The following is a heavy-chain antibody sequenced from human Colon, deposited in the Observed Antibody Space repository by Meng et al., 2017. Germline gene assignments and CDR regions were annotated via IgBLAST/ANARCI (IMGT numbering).Heavy chain of an antibody. V-gene: IGHV1-8*01. CDR3: ARGLAVTASTVSSDQLGCMDV. CDR2: MNPNSGNT. CDR1: GYTFTSSD. J-gene: IGHJ6*02. D-gene: IGHD2-21*02. Sequence: ASVKVSCKASGYTFTSSDINWVRQATGQGREWMGWMNPNSGNTGYEQKFQGRVTMTRNTSISTAYMELSSLRDEDTAVYYCARGLAVTASTVSSDQLGCMDVWGQGTTVTVSS.